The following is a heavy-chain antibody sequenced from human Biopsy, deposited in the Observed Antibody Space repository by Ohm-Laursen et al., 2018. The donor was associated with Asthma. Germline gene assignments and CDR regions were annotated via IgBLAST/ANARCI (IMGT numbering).Heavy chain of an antibody. V-gene: IGHV4-34*09. CDR1: GLSSSAYY. J-gene: IGHJ4*02. D-gene: IGHD3-22*01. CDR3: VRIPRRSGSYFVDY. Sequence: TLSLTCSMYGLSSSAYYWTWIRQTPGKGLEWIGYIHHSGTSYFNPSLKSRVSFSRDTSKNQFSLRLSSVTAADTAMYYCVRIPRRSGSYFVDYWGQGTLVTVSS. CDR2: IHHSGTS.